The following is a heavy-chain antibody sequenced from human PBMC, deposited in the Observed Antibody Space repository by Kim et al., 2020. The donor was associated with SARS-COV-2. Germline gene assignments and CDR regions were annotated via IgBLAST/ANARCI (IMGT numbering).Heavy chain of an antibody. V-gene: IGHV3-23*01. CDR1: GFTFSSYA. Sequence: GGSLRLSCVVSGFTFSSYAMNWVRQAPGKGLEWVSGISGSGDRTYNADSVKGRFTISRDNFKNTLYLQMSSLRAEDTAIYYCAKNVGELSLGLLDYWGKGMLVTVSS. CDR3: AKNVGELSLGLLDY. CDR2: ISGSGDRT. D-gene: IGHD3-16*01. J-gene: IGHJ4*02.